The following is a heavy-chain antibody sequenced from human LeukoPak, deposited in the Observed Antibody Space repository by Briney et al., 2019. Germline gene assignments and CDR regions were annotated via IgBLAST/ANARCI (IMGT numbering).Heavy chain of an antibody. CDR3: ARDPPGTGYYGSGSKYYFDY. J-gene: IGHJ4*02. V-gene: IGHV3-11*01. CDR1: GFAFSDYY. D-gene: IGHD3-10*01. CDR2: ISRSGDTI. Sequence: GGSLRLSCAASGFAFSDYYMSWVRQAPGKGLEWVSYISRSGDTIYYADSVKGRFTISRDNAKNSLYLQMNSLRAEDTAVYYCARDPPGTGYYGSGSKYYFDYWGQGTLVTVSS.